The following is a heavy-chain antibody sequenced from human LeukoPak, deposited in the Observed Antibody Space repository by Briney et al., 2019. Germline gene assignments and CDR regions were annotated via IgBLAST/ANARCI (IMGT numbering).Heavy chain of an antibody. V-gene: IGHV3-64D*06. CDR1: GFTFSSYA. D-gene: IGHD1-14*01. CDR3: VKDDKGTHDYYYYGMDV. CDR2: ISSNGGST. Sequence: PGGSLRHSCSASGFTFSSYAMHWVRQAPGKGLEYVSAISSNGGSTYYADSVKGRFTISRDNSKNTLYLQMSSLRAEDTAVYYCVKDDKGTHDYYYYGMDVWGKGTTVTVSS. J-gene: IGHJ6*04.